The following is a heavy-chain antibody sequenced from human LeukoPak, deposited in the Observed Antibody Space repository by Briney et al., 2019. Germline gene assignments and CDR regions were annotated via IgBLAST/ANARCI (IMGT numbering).Heavy chain of an antibody. Sequence: GRSLRLSCAASGFTFSSYAMHWVRQAPGKGLEWVAVISYDGSNKYYADSVKGRFTISRDNSKNTLYLQMNSLRAEDTAVYYCAGGGATSFDYWGQGILVTVSS. D-gene: IGHD5-12*01. CDR1: GFTFSSYA. CDR2: ISYDGSNK. CDR3: AGGGATSFDY. V-gene: IGHV3-30*17. J-gene: IGHJ4*02.